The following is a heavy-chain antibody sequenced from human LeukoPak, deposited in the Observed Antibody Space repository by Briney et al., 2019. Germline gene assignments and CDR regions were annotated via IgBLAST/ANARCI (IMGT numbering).Heavy chain of an antibody. V-gene: IGHV4-31*03. CDR1: GGSISSGGYY. D-gene: IGHD5-12*01. CDR2: IYYSGST. CDR3: ARGATGGYEPFDY. Sequence: SETLSLTCTVSGGSISSGGYYWSWIRQHPGKGLEWIGYIYYSGSTYYNPSLKSRVTISVDTSKNQFSLKLSSVTAADTAVYYCARGATGGYEPFDYWGQGTLVTVSS. J-gene: IGHJ4*02.